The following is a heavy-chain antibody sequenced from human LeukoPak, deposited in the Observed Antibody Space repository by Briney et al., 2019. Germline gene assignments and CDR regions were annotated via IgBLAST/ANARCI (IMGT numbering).Heavy chain of an antibody. D-gene: IGHD3-10*02. CDR2: ISNGGYPT. V-gene: IGHV3-7*03. Sequence: GGSLRLSCVASGYTSSHYWMSWVRQTPGKGLEWVASISNGGYPTYYVDSVRGRFTISRDDARNSLFLQMNGLRADDTAVYYCTRENYVPDSWGQGTLVTVSS. J-gene: IGHJ4*02. CDR1: GYTSSHYW. CDR3: TRENYVPDS.